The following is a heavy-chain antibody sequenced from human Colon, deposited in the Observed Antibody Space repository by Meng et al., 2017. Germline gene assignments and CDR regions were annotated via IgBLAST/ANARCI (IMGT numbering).Heavy chain of an antibody. Sequence: QVQLLQFGAEVKKPGASVKVSCRAAGYTLTGHYMHWVRQAPGQGLEWMGRINPERGDTNYAQKFQGRVTLTRDTSINIAYMELTGLRSDDTAVYYCAKIHLGDSGLDYWGQGTLVTVSS. J-gene: IGHJ4*02. CDR2: INPERGDT. V-gene: IGHV1-2*06. D-gene: IGHD2-21*02. CDR1: GYTLTGHY. CDR3: AKIHLGDSGLDY.